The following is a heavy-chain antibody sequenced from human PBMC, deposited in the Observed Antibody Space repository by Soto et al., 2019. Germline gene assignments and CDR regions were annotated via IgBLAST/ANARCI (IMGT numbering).Heavy chain of an antibody. D-gene: IGHD6-19*01. CDR1: AFTFSTYA. CDR3: AKVRYNSGWVFDY. V-gene: IGHV3-23*01. J-gene: IGHJ4*02. CDR2: ISGSGVNT. Sequence: EVQLLESGETLVQPGGSLRLSCAASAFTFSTYAMSWVRQAPGKGLEWVSGISGSGVNTYYADSVKGRLTISRDNSKNTLYLQMNSLRGEDTAVYYCAKVRYNSGWVFDYWGQGTLVTVSS.